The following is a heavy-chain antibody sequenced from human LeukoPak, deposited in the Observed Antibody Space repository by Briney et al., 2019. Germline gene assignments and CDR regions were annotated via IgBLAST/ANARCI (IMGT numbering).Heavy chain of an antibody. J-gene: IGHJ6*02. CDR3: ARGNYHGMDV. CDR1: GFTFSTYW. Sequence: GGSLRLSCAASGFTFSTYWMHWVRQAPGKGLVWVSSINSDASRTSHAGSVKGRFTISRDNAKNTLYLQLNSLRAEDTAVYYCARGNYHGMDVWGQGTTVTVSS. V-gene: IGHV3-74*01. D-gene: IGHD3-10*01. CDR2: INSDASRT.